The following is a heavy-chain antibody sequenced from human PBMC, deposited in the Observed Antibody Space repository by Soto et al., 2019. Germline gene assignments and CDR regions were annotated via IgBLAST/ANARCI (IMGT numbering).Heavy chain of an antibody. Sequence: GGPLRLSCAASGFTFSSYSMNWVRQAPGKGLEWVSSISSSSSYIYYADSVKGRFTISRDNAKNSLYLQMNSLRAEDTAVYYCAGEVYYYDSSGPDAFDIWGQGTMVTVSS. D-gene: IGHD3-22*01. CDR1: GFTFSSYS. CDR2: ISSSSSYI. J-gene: IGHJ3*02. CDR3: AGEVYYYDSSGPDAFDI. V-gene: IGHV3-21*01.